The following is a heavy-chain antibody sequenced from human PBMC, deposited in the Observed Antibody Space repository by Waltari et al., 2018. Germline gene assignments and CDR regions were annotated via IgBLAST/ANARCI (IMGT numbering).Heavy chain of an antibody. CDR3: AHRPHYADYYYYYGMDV. CDR2: IYWNDDK. V-gene: IGHV2-5*01. CDR1: GFSLSTSGVG. D-gene: IGHD3-16*01. Sequence: QITLKESGPTLVKPTQTLTLTCTFSGFSLSTSGVGVGWIRQPPGKALEWLALIYWNDDKRYSPSLKSTLTITKDTSKNQVVLTMTNMDPVDTTTYYCAHRPHYADYYYYYGMDVWGQGTTVTVSS. J-gene: IGHJ6*02.